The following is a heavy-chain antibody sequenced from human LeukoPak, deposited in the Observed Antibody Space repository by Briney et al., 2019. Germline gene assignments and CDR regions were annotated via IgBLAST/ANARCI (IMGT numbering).Heavy chain of an antibody. CDR1: GFTFSSYG. CDR3: AKALLPFATVTAQSDY. CDR2: IRYDGSNK. V-gene: IGHV3-30*02. J-gene: IGHJ4*02. D-gene: IGHD4-17*01. Sequence: GGSLGLSCAASGFTFSSYGMHWVRQAPGKGLEWVAFIRYDGSNKYYADSVKGRFTISRDNSKNTLNLQMNSLRAEDTAVYYCAKALLPFATVTAQSDYWGQGTLVTVSS.